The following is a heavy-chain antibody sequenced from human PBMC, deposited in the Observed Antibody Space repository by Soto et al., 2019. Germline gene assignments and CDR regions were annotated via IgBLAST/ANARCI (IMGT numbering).Heavy chain of an antibody. Sequence: VGSLRLSCAASGFTFTRYSMNWVRQAPGKGLEWVSSISSTTNYIYYGDSMKGRFTISRDNAKNSLYLEMNSLRAEDTAVYYCARESEDRTSNFDYWGQGTLVTVSS. J-gene: IGHJ4*02. CDR3: ARESEDRTSNFDY. CDR1: GFTFTRYS. CDR2: ISSTTNYI. V-gene: IGHV3-21*06.